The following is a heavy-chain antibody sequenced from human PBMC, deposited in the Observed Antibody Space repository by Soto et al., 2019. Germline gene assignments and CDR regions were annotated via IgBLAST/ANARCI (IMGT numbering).Heavy chain of an antibody. V-gene: IGHV1-18*04. CDR3: ARDLAGCGYDYGIFVC. J-gene: IGHJ4*02. CDR2: ISAYNGNT. D-gene: IGHD5-12*01. Sequence: ASVKVSCKGSGYTFTSYGISWVREAPGQGLEWMGWISAYNGNTNYAQKLQGRVTMTTDTSTSTAYMELRSLRSDDTAVYYCARDLAGCGYDYGIFVCWGQGTLVTVYS. CDR1: GYTFTSYG.